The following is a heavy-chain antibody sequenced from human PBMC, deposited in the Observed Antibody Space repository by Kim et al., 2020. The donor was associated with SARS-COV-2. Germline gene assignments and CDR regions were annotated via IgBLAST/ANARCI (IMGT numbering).Heavy chain of an antibody. CDR3: ARQYNWNDEEVFDY. Sequence: TPSFQGQVTISADKSISTAYLKWSSLKASDTAMYYCARQYNWNDEEVFDYWGQGTLVTVSS. D-gene: IGHD1-1*01. J-gene: IGHJ4*02. V-gene: IGHV5-51*01.